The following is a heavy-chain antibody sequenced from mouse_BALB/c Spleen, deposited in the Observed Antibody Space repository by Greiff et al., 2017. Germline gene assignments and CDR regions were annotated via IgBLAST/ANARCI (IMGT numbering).Heavy chain of an antibody. D-gene: IGHD1-1*01. V-gene: IGHV1-69*02. CDR3: ARGRYYGFDY. CDR2: IDPSDSET. J-gene: IGHJ2*01. CDR1: GYTFTSYW. Sequence: QVQLQQSGAELVKPGAPVKLSCKASGYTFTSYWMNWVKQRPGRGLEWIGRIDPSDSETHYNQKFKDKATLTVDKSSSTAYIQLSSLTSEDSAVYYCARGRYYGFDYWGQGTTLTVSS.